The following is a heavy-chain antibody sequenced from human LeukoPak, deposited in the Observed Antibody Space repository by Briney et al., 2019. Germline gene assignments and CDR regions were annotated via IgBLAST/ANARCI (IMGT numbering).Heavy chain of an antibody. CDR2: IYSGGIT. CDR1: GFTVSNNY. J-gene: IGHJ6*03. V-gene: IGHV3-53*01. D-gene: IGHD3-10*01. Sequence: GGSLRLSCAASGFTVSNNYMSWVRQAPGKGLEWVSVIYSGGITYYADSVKGRFTISRDNARNSLYLQMNSLRLGDAALYFCVKDMGPHYSGSGTFSKEDYYYYMDVWGKGTTVTISS. CDR3: VKDMGPHYSGSGTFSKEDYYYYMDV.